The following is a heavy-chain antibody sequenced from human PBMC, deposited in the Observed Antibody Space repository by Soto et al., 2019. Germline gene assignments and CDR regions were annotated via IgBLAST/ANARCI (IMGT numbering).Heavy chain of an antibody. V-gene: IGHV1-69*01. CDR1: GGTFSSYA. CDR3: ARGPLAIVGVVTSDWYFDL. D-gene: IGHD3-3*01. CDR2: IIPIFGTA. J-gene: IGHJ2*01. Sequence: QVQLVQSGAEVKKPGSSVKVSCKASGGTFSSYAISWVRQAPGQGLEWMGGIIPIFGTANYAQKFQGRVTITADESTSTAYMELSSLRSEDTAVYYCARGPLAIVGVVTSDWYFDLWGRGTLVTVSS.